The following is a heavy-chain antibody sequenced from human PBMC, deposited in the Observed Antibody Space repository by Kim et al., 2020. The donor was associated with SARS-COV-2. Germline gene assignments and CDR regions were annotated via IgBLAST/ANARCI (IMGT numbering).Heavy chain of an antibody. V-gene: IGHV3-33*01. CDR3: AREPRSKLWFGDGAGYGMDV. Sequence: GGSLRLSCAASGFTFSSYGMHWVRQAPGKGLEWVAVIWYDGSNKYYADSVKGRFTISRDNSKNTLYLQMNSLRAEDTAVYYCAREPRSKLWFGDGAGYGMDVWGQGTTVTVSS. CDR1: GFTFSSYG. D-gene: IGHD3-10*01. CDR2: IWYDGSNK. J-gene: IGHJ6*02.